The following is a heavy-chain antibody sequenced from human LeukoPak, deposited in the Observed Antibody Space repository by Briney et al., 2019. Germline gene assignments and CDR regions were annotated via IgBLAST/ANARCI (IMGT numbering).Heavy chain of an antibody. D-gene: IGHD3-10*01. CDR3: ARVRGVVSPLDY. V-gene: IGHV4-61*05. Sequence: PSETLSLTCTVSGVSIRSSYYYWGWIRQPPGKGLEWIGYIYYTGSTNSNPSLRSRVTISVDTSKNQFSLKLSSVTAADTAVYYCARVRGVVSPLDYWGQGTLVTVSS. J-gene: IGHJ4*02. CDR1: GVSIRSSYYY. CDR2: IYYTGST.